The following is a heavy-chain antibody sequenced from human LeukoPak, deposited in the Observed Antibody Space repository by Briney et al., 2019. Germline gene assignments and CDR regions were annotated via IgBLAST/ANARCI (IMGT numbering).Heavy chain of an antibody. CDR1: GFTFSSYG. V-gene: IGHV3-30*03. J-gene: IGHJ5*02. Sequence: PGRSLRLSCAASGFTFSSYGMHWVRQAPGKGLEWVAVISYDGSNKYYADSVKGRFTISRDNSKNTLYLQMNSLRAEDTAVYYCARPPLGYCTGGSCSFDPWGQGTLVTVSS. CDR2: ISYDGSNK. D-gene: IGHD2-15*01. CDR3: ARPPLGYCTGGSCSFDP.